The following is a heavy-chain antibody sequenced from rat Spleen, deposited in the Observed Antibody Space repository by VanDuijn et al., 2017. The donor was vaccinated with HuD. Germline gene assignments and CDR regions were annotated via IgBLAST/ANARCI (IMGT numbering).Heavy chain of an antibody. V-gene: IGHV5-29*01. Sequence: EVQLVESGGGLVQPGRSLKLSCVASGFTFSNYGMAWVRQAPTKGLEWVATIIYDGSRTYYRDSVKGRFTISRDNAKSTLYLQMDSLRSEDTATYYCARHAYYDGYYHWYFDFWGPGTMVTVSS. D-gene: IGHD1-12*03. CDR3: ARHAYYDGYYHWYFDF. CDR1: GFTFSNYG. J-gene: IGHJ1*01. CDR2: IIYDGSRT.